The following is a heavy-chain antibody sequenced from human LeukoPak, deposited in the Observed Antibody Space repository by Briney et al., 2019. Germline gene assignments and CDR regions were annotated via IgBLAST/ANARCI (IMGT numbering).Heavy chain of an antibody. V-gene: IGHV4-39*07. CDR1: GGSTSTSRYH. CDR3: ARHDESIGYSSSRAGWFDP. CDR2: IYYTGST. J-gene: IGHJ5*02. D-gene: IGHD6-13*01. Sequence: PSETLSLTCSVSGGSTSTSRYHWGWIRQPPGKGLEWIGNIYYTGSTHYNPSLKSRVTISVDTSKNQFSLKLSSVTAADTAVYYCARHDESIGYSSSRAGWFDPWGQGTLVTVSS.